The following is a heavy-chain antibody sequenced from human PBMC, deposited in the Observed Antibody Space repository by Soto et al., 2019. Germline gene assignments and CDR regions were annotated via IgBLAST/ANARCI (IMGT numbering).Heavy chain of an antibody. V-gene: IGHV3-64*01. D-gene: IGHD2-21*01. J-gene: IGHJ3*01. Sequence: GGSLRLSCAASGFIFRNYAMRWVRQAPGKGLEYLSGISDNGGNTYYANSVKGRFTISRDNSKNTLYLQMGGLRAEDIAGDYGVGDMWFDLWGQGTMVTVSS. CDR2: ISDNGGNT. CDR1: GFIFRNYA. CDR3: VGDMWFDL.